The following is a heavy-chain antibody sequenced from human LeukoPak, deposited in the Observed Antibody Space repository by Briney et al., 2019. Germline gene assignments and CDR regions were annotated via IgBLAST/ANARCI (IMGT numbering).Heavy chain of an antibody. CDR2: IYYSGST. J-gene: IGHJ4*02. CDR3: ASRKLGNDY. V-gene: IGHV4-59*01. D-gene: IGHD7-27*01. CDR1: GDSISNFY. Sequence: TSETLSLTCAVSGDSISNFYWSWIRQPPGKGLEWIGYIYYSGSTNYNPSLKSRVTISVDTSKNQFSLNLSSVTAADTAVYYCASRKLGNDYWGQGTLVTVSS.